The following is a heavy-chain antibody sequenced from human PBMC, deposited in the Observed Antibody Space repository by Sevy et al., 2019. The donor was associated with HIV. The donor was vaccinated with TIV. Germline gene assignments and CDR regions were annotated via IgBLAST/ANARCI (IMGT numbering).Heavy chain of an antibody. CDR3: ARHVADTAMVYYYYYYMDV. Sequence: SETLSLTCAVSGYSISSGYNWGWIRQPPGKGLEWIGSIYHSGSTYYNPSLKSRVTISVDTSKNQFSLKLSSVTAADTAVYYCARHVADTAMVYYYYYYMDVWGKGTTVTVSS. V-gene: IGHV4-38-2*01. D-gene: IGHD5-18*01. CDR1: GYSISSGYN. J-gene: IGHJ6*03. CDR2: IYHSGST.